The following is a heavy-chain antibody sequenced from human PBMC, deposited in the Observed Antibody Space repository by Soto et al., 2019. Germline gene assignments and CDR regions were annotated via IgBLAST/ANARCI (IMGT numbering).Heavy chain of an antibody. CDR1: GFTFSSYG. CDR2: ISDDGSNK. Sequence: PGGSLRLSCAASGFTFSSYGMHWVRQAPAKGLEWVALISDDGSNKYYADSVKGQFIISRDNSKNTLYLQMNSLRAEDTAVYYCAKDPERVQWLDPSSFDYWGQGTLVTVSS. CDR3: AKDPERVQWLDPSSFDY. J-gene: IGHJ4*02. D-gene: IGHD6-19*01. V-gene: IGHV3-30*18.